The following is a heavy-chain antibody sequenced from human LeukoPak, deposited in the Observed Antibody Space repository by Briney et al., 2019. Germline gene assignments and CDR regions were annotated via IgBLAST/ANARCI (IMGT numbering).Heavy chain of an antibody. V-gene: IGHV3-30*18. CDR2: ISYDGSNK. Sequence: PGGSLRLSCAASGFTFSSYGMHWVRQAPGKGLEWVAVISYDGSNKYYADSVKGRFTISRDNSKNTLYLQMNSLRAEDTAVYYCAKVKTYASLSFDYWGQGTLVTVSS. CDR1: GFTFSSYG. D-gene: IGHD3-16*01. J-gene: IGHJ4*02. CDR3: AKVKTYASLSFDY.